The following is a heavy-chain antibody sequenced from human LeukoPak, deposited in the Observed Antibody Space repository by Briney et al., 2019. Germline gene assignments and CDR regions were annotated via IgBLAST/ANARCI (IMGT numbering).Heavy chain of an antibody. Sequence: ASVKVSCKASGYTFTSFAMHWVRQAPGQRLEWMGWINAGNGNTKYSQKFQGRVTITRDTSASTAYMELSSLRSEDTAVYYCARERKPTGAAGMKYYYYGMDVWGQGTTVTVS. CDR2: INAGNGNT. J-gene: IGHJ6*02. V-gene: IGHV1-3*01. CDR1: GYTFTSFA. D-gene: IGHD6-13*01. CDR3: ARERKPTGAAGMKYYYYGMDV.